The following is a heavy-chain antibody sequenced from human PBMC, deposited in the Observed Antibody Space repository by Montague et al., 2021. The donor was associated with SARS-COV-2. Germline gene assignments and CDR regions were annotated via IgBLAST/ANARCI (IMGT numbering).Heavy chain of an antibody. CDR3: ARGVPRTWIQLWVRSGFEY. CDR1: GGSVSSSSYD. V-gene: IGHV4-39*07. Sequence: SETLSLTCSVSGGSVSSSSYDWGWIRQPPGKGLEWIGTVSDSGSTSYNPSLKSRVTISVDTSKNQFSLKLSSVTAADTAVYYCARGVPRTWIQLWVRSGFEYWGQGTLVTVSS. D-gene: IGHD5-18*01. CDR2: VSDSGST. J-gene: IGHJ4*02.